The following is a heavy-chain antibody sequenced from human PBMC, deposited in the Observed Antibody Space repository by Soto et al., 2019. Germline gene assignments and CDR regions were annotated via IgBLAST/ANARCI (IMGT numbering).Heavy chain of an antibody. Sequence: EVQLVESGGGLIQPGGSLRLSCAVSGFTVSNNYMSWVRQAPGKGLEGVSVIYSGGYTAYGDSVKGRFTISRDNSKNPTNLQRKTLGAADRAVFYWATQPGGGGYGGQGTLVTVSS. D-gene: IGHD2-2*01. V-gene: IGHV3-53*01. CDR2: IYSGGYT. J-gene: IGHJ4*02. CDR3: ATQPGGGGY. CDR1: GFTVSNNY.